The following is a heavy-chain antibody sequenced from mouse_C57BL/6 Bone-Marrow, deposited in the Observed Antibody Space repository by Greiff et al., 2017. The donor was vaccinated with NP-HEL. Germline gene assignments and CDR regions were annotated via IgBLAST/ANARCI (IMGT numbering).Heavy chain of an antibody. CDR2: IDPENGDT. CDR1: GFNIKDDY. Sequence: EVKVVESGAELVRPGASVKLSCTASGFNIKDDYMHWVKQRPEQGLEWIGWIDPENGDTEYASKFQGKATITADTSSNTAYLQLSSLTSEDTAVYYCTTGRGAWFAYWGQGTLVTVSA. CDR3: TTGRGAWFAY. V-gene: IGHV14-4*01. J-gene: IGHJ3*01.